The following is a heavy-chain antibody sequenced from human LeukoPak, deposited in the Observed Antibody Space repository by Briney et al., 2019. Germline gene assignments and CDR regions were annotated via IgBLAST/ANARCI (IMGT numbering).Heavy chain of an antibody. CDR2: INHSGST. V-gene: IGHV4-34*01. Sequence: KPSETLSLTCAVYGGSFSGYYWSWIRQPPGKGLEWIGEINHSGSTNYNPSLKSRVTISVDTSKNQFSLKLSSVTAADTAVYYCARGRFLEWLLYNWFDPWGQGTLVTVSS. D-gene: IGHD3-3*01. J-gene: IGHJ5*02. CDR1: GGSFSGYY. CDR3: ARGRFLEWLLYNWFDP.